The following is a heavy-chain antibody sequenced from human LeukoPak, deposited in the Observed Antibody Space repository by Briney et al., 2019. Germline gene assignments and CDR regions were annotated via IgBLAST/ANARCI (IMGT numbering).Heavy chain of an antibody. CDR2: IWYDGSNK. CDR3: ARGAYYYDSSADWYFDY. Sequence: GRSLRLSCAASGFTFSSYAMHWVRQAPGKGLEWVAVIWYDGSNKYYADSVKGRFTISRDNSKNTLYLQMNSLRAEDTAVYYCARGAYYYDSSADWYFDYWGQGTLVTVSS. D-gene: IGHD3-22*01. V-gene: IGHV3-33*01. J-gene: IGHJ4*02. CDR1: GFTFSSYA.